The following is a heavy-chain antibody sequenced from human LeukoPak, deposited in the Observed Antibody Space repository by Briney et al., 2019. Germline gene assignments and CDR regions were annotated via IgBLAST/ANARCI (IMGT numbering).Heavy chain of an antibody. CDR2: ISYDGSNK. Sequence: PGRSLRLSCAASGFTFSSYGMHWVRQAPGKGLEWVAVISYDGSNKYYADSVKGRFTISRDNSKNTLYLQMNSLRAEDTAVYYCARDKDSYGHDLDYWGQGTLVTVSS. D-gene: IGHD5-18*01. CDR3: ARDKDSYGHDLDY. CDR1: GFTFSSYG. J-gene: IGHJ4*02. V-gene: IGHV3-30*03.